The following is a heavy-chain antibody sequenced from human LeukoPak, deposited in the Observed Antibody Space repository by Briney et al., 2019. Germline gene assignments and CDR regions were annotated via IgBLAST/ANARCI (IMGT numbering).Heavy chain of an antibody. V-gene: IGHV1-69*05. CDR2: IIPTFGTA. CDR3: ARTPVETTVFDY. D-gene: IGHD4-17*01. Sequence: SVKVSCKASGGTFSSYAISWVRQAPGQGLEWMGRIIPTFGTANYAQKFQGRVTITTDESTSTAYMELSSLRSEDTAVYYCARTPVETTVFDYWGQGTLVTVSS. J-gene: IGHJ4*02. CDR1: GGTFSSYA.